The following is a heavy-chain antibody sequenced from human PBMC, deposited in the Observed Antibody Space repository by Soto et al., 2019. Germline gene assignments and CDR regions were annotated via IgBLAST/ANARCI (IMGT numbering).Heavy chain of an antibody. CDR1: GFTFSSYW. V-gene: IGHV3-74*03. CDR3: ARDGLVTTAGVDFDY. J-gene: IGHJ4*02. Sequence: EVQLAESGGGLVQPGGSLRLSCAASGFTFSSYWMHWVRQAPGKGLVWVSRIKSDGSITTYAESVKGRFPISRDNAKNTLYLQMNSLRAEDTAVYYCARDGLVTTAGVDFDYWGQGTLVTVSS. CDR2: IKSDGSIT. D-gene: IGHD4-4*01.